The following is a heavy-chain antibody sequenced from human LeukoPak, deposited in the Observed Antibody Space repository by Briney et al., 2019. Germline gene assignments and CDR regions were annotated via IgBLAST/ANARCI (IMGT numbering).Heavy chain of an antibody. V-gene: IGHV3-23*01. J-gene: IGHJ4*02. Sequence: GGSLRLSCAASGFTFGFYAMSWVRQAPGKGLEWVSGISASGGRTYYADSMKGRITISRDKSKNTLYLQMNSLRAEDTAVYYCAKVWGYNYGFDYWGQGTPVTVSS. CDR3: AKVWGYNYGFDY. D-gene: IGHD5-18*01. CDR2: ISASGGRT. CDR1: GFTFGFYA.